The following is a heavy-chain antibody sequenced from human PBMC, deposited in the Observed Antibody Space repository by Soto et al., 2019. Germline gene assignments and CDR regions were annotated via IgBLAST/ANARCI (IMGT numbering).Heavy chain of an antibody. Sequence: GGSLRLSCAASGFTFSDYAMHWVRQAPGKGLEWVSAISGSGVSTYYADSVKGRFTISRDNSKNTLYLQMNSLRAEDTAVYYCAKSPGMYYYDSSGYYHYDYWGQGTLVTV. D-gene: IGHD3-22*01. CDR2: ISGSGVST. J-gene: IGHJ4*02. V-gene: IGHV3-23*01. CDR1: GFTFSDYA. CDR3: AKSPGMYYYDSSGYYHYDY.